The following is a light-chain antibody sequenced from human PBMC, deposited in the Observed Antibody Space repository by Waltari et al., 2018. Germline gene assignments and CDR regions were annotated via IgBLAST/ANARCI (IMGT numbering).Light chain of an antibody. CDR1: QSVSS. CDR3: QQRSNWTFT. Sequence: EIVSTQSPATLSFSPGERATLSSRASQSVSSLAWFQQKPGQAPRLLSYDASNRATGIPARFSGSGSGTDFTLTISSLEPEDFAVYYCQQRSNWTFTFGPGTKVDI. CDR2: DAS. V-gene: IGKV3-11*01. J-gene: IGKJ3*01.